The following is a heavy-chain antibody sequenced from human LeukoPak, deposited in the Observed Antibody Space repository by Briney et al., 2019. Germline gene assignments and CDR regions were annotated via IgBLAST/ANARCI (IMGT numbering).Heavy chain of an antibody. CDR2: MNPNSGNT. J-gene: IGHJ6*02. CDR1: GYTFTSYD. D-gene: IGHD2-15*01. V-gene: IGHV1-8*01. Sequence: ASVKVSCKASGYTFTSYDINWVRQATGQGLEWMGWMNPNSGNTGYAQKFQGRVTMTRNTSISTAYMELSSLRSEDTAVYYCARGLMGYCSGGSCYPSDYYYGMDVWGQGTTVTVSS. CDR3: ARGLMGYCSGGSCYPSDYYYGMDV.